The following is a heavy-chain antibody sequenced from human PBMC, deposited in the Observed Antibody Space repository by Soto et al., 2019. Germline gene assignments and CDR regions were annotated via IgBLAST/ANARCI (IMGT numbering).Heavy chain of an antibody. Sequence: PGESLKISCKGSENTFSSYWIAWVRQLPGKGLECMGIIYPDDSDTRYSPAFQGQVTISVDKSITTAYLQRSSLKASDTAMYYCARSRGGGRHLWFDPWGQGTQVTVSS. D-gene: IGHD2-15*01. CDR3: ARSRGGGRHLWFDP. V-gene: IGHV5-51*01. CDR1: ENTFSSYW. CDR2: IYPDDSDT. J-gene: IGHJ5*02.